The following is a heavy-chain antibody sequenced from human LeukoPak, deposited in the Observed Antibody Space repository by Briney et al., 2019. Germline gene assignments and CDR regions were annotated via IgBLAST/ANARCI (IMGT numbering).Heavy chain of an antibody. CDR3: ARAAGDSPPYYYYMDV. D-gene: IGHD3-10*01. V-gene: IGHV1-46*01. J-gene: IGHJ6*03. CDR1: GYTFTSYY. CDR2: INPSGGST. Sequence: ASVKVSCKASGYTFTSYYMHWVRQAPGQGLEWMGIINPSGGSTSYAQKFQGRVTMTRDMSTSTVYMELSSLRSEDTAVYYCARAAGDSPPYYYYMDVWGKGTTVTVSS.